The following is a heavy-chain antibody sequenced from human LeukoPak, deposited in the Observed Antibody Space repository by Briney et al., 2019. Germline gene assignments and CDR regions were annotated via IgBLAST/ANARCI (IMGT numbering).Heavy chain of an antibody. V-gene: IGHV3-23*01. D-gene: IGHD3-10*01. Sequence: GGSLRLSCAASGFTFTSHGMNWVRQAPGKGLEWVSSLSGSGGSTYHADSVKGRFTISRDKAKNSLHLQVNSLRAEDTAVYYCVRERFHGSGAPKFDFWGQGTLVTVSS. J-gene: IGHJ4*02. CDR1: GFTFTSHG. CDR3: VRERFHGSGAPKFDF. CDR2: LSGSGGST.